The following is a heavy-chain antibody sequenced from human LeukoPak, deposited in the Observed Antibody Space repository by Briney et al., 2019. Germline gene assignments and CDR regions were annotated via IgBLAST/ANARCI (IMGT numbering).Heavy chain of an antibody. CDR3: ARGREELVVPAYYSDY. Sequence: SETLSLTCAVYGGSFSGYYWSWIRQPPGKGLEWIGEINHSGSTNYNPSLKSRVTISVDTSKNRFSLKLSSVTAADTAVYYCARGREELVVPAYYSDYWGQGTLVTVSS. V-gene: IGHV4-34*01. CDR2: INHSGST. D-gene: IGHD2-2*01. J-gene: IGHJ4*02. CDR1: GGSFSGYY.